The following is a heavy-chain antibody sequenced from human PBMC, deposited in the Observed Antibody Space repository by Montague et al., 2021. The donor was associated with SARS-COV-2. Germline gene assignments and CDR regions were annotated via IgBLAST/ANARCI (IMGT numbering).Heavy chain of an antibody. V-gene: IGHV4-34*01. CDR2: INHSGST. J-gene: IGHJ6*02. Sequence: SETLSLTCAVYGGSFSGYYWSWIRQPPGKGLEWIGEINHSGSTNYNPSLKSQVTISVDTSKNQFSLKLSSVTAADTAVYYCARGRRILLWFGELLSGGDYYGMDVWGQGTTVTVSS. D-gene: IGHD3-10*01. CDR1: GGSFSGYY. CDR3: ARGRRILLWFGELLSGGDYYGMDV.